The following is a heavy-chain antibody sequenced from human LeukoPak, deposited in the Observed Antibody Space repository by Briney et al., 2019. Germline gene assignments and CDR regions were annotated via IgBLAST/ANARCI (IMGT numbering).Heavy chain of an antibody. D-gene: IGHD1-7*01. V-gene: IGHV3-74*01. CDR3: ARGFGGGGTPGDDFDY. Sequence: GGSLRLSCAASGFTFSSRWMHWVRQAPGEGLVWVSRINTDGTTTTYADSVKGRFTISRDNARNAVFLQMDGLRSDDTAVYFCARGFGGGGTPGDDFDYWGPGIQVTVSS. CDR2: INTDGTTT. J-gene: IGHJ4*02. CDR1: GFTFSSRW.